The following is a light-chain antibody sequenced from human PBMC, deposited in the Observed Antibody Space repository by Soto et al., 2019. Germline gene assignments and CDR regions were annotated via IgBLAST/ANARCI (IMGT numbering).Light chain of an antibody. CDR2: SAS. V-gene: IGKV1-39*01. CDR3: QQSYTTPYT. J-gene: IGKJ2*01. Sequence: DIQMTQSPSSLSASVGDRVTITCRASQSISTYLSWYQQRPGKAPKLLMYSASRLQSGVSSRFSCSGSGTDFPLTISSLQPEDFATYYCQQSYTTPYTFGRGTKLEIE. CDR1: QSISTY.